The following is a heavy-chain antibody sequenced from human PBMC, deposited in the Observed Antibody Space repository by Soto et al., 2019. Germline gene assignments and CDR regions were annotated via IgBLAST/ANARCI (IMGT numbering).Heavy chain of an antibody. J-gene: IGHJ3*02. CDR3: ARGLISGYYLYDAFDI. Sequence: SETLSLTCIVSGRSISSSSYYWGWIRQPPGKGLEWIGSIYYSGYTYYNPSLKSRVTISVDTSKNQFSLKLSSVTAADTAVYYCARGLISGYYLYDAFDIWGQGTMVT. V-gene: IGHV4-39*01. CDR1: GRSISSSSYY. CDR2: IYYSGYT. D-gene: IGHD3-22*01.